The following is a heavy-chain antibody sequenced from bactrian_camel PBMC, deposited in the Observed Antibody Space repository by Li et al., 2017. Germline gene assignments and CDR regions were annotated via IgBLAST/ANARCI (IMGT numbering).Heavy chain of an antibody. J-gene: IGHJ4*01. CDR3: TQGIYYAPIGDIHRHQ. CDR1: GFRFNHTA. CDR2: INSGGGST. V-gene: IGHV3S31*01. Sequence: VQLVESGGGLVQPGGSLRLSCATSGFRFNHTAMSWARQAPGKELEWVSGINSGGGSTYYLDSVKGRFTISRDNNENTLYLQLNSLRTEDTAMYFCTQGIYYAPIGDIHRHQRGQGTQVTVS. D-gene: IGHD1*01.